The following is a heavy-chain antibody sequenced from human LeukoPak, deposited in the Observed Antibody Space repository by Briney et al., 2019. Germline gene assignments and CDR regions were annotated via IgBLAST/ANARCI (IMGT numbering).Heavy chain of an antibody. CDR1: GFTFSNAW. D-gene: IGHD2-15*01. Sequence: GGSLRLSCAASGFTFSNAWMSWVRQAPGKGLQWVGRIKSKTDGGTTHYAAPVKGRFTISRDDSKNTLYLQMNSLRAEDTAVYHCAKYSGYPNWFDPWGQGTLVTVSS. CDR2: IKSKTDGGTT. V-gene: IGHV3-15*01. J-gene: IGHJ5*02. CDR3: AKYSGYPNWFDP.